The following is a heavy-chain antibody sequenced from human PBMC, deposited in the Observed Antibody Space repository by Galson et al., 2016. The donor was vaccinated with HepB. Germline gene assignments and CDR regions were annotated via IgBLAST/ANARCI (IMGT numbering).Heavy chain of an antibody. V-gene: IGHV4-39*01. J-gene: IGHJ3*02. D-gene: IGHD5/OR15-5a*01. CDR1: YGSITTGNHY. CDR3: ARHVSPIDGFDM. Sequence: ETLSLTCSVSYGSITTGNHYWDWIRQSPGKGLEWIGSVYYTGDSYYSPSLKSRVTISVDTSKNQFSLKLTSVTATDTAVYYCARHVSPIDGFDMWGLGTMVTVSS. CDR2: VYYTGDS.